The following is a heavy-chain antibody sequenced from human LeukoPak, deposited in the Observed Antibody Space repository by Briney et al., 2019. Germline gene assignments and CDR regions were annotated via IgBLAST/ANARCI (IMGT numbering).Heavy chain of an antibody. CDR1: GFTFSDYY. CDR2: ISSSGSTI. V-gene: IGHV3-11*01. J-gene: IGHJ6*03. Sequence: PGGSLRLSCAASGFTFSDYYMSWIRQAPGKGLEWVSYISSSGSTIYYAGSVKGRFTISRDNAKNSLYLQMNSLRAEDTAVYYCARDAVDVVVPAATNYYYMDVWGKGTTVTVSS. CDR3: ARDAVDVVVPAATNYYYMDV. D-gene: IGHD2-2*01.